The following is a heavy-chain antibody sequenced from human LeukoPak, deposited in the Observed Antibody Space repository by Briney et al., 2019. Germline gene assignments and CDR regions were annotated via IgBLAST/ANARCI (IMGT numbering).Heavy chain of an antibody. J-gene: IGHJ5*02. CDR1: GGSISSYY. D-gene: IGHD3-3*01. Sequence: SETLSLTCTVSGGSISSYYWSWIRQPAGKGLEWIRRIYTSGSTNYNPSLKSRVTMSVDTSKNQFSLKLSSVTAADTAVYYCARDTYDFWSGYDNWFDPWGQGTLVTVSS. V-gene: IGHV4-4*07. CDR3: ARDTYDFWSGYDNWFDP. CDR2: IYTSGST.